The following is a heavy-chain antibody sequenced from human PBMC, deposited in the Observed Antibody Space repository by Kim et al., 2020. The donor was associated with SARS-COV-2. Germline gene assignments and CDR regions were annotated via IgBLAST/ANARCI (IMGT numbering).Heavy chain of an antibody. V-gene: IGHV3-72*01. CDR3: AKGGGYTYGHDAFDI. Sequence: TSVKGRVTISRAESNNSMFLQMSSRKTEDTAVYYCAKGGGYTYGHDAFDIWGQGTMVTVSS. J-gene: IGHJ3*02. D-gene: IGHD6-25*01.